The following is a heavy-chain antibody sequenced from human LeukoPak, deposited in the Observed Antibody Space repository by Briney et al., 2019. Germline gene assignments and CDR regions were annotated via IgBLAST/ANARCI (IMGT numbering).Heavy chain of an antibody. CDR1: GYTFTSYD. Sequence: ASVKVSCKASGYTFTSYDINWVRQATGQGLEWMGWMNPNSGNTGYAQKFQGRVPMTRNTSISTAYMELSSLRSEDTAVYYCARGGAHYSSGWYSSLDYWGQGTLVTVSS. V-gene: IGHV1-8*01. D-gene: IGHD6-19*01. CDR3: ARGGAHYSSGWYSSLDY. CDR2: MNPNSGNT. J-gene: IGHJ4*02.